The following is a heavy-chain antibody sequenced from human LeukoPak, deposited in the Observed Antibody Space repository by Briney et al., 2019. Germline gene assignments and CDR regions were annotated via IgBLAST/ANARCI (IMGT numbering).Heavy chain of an antibody. V-gene: IGHV4-34*01. CDR1: GGSFSGYY. J-gene: IGHJ4*02. CDR2: INHSGST. CDR3: ARTVVVAATTNRGFDY. D-gene: IGHD2-15*01. Sequence: PSETLSLTCAVYGGSFSGYYWSWIRQPPGKGLEWIGEINHSGSTNYNPSLESRVTISVDTSKNQFSLKLSSVTAADTAVYYCARTVVVAATTNRGFDYWGQGTLVTASS.